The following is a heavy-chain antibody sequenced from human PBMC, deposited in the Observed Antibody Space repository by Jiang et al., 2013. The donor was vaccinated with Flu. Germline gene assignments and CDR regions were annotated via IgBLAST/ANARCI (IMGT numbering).Heavy chain of an antibody. CDR3: ARIIAAAGTNYFDY. CDR2: IYHSGST. V-gene: IGHV4-38-2*02. Sequence: PGLVKPSETLSLTCTVSGYSISSGYYWGWIRQPPGKGLEWIGSIYHSGSTYYNPSLKSRVTISVDTSKNQFSLKLSSVTAADTAVYYCARIIAAAGTNYFDYWGQGTLVTVSS. D-gene: IGHD6-13*01. CDR1: GYSISSGYY. J-gene: IGHJ4*02.